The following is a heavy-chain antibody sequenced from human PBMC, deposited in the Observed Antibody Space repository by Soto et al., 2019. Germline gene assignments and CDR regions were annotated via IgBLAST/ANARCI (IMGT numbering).Heavy chain of an antibody. CDR3: ARTGGYYDSSGYYYVEAGDY. J-gene: IGHJ4*02. CDR2: FSVYNGNT. D-gene: IGHD3-22*01. Sequence: ASVKVSCKASGYPFTGYGITWVRQAPGQGLEWMGWFSVYNGNTNYAQKFQGRVTMTTDTSTSSAYMELKSLISDDTAVYYCARTGGYYDSSGYYYVEAGDYWGQGTQVTVSS. CDR1: GYPFTGYG. V-gene: IGHV1-18*01.